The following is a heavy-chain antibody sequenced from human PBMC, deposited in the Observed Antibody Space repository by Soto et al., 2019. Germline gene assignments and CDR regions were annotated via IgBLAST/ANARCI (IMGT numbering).Heavy chain of an antibody. D-gene: IGHD6-13*01. CDR3: AKSGAAAVHSTDAFDI. J-gene: IGHJ3*02. V-gene: IGHV3-23*01. CDR1: GFTFSSYA. CDR2: ISGSGGST. Sequence: PGGSLRLSCAASGFTFSSYAMSWVHQAPGKGLEWVSAISGSGGSTYYAASVKGRFTISRDNSKNTLYLQMNSPRAEDTAVYYCAKSGAAAVHSTDAFDIWGQGPMVTVSS.